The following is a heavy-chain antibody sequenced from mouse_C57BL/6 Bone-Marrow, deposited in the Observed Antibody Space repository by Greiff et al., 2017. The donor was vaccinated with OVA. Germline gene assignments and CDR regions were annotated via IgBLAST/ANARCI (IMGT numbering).Heavy chain of an antibody. CDR3: ARRDYGTLFAY. D-gene: IGHD1-1*01. CDR2: INPNNGGT. V-gene: IGHV1-26*01. CDR1: GYTFTDYY. J-gene: IGHJ3*01. Sequence: EVQLQQSGPELVKPGASVKISCKASGYTFTDYYMNWVKQSHGKSLEWIGDINPNNGGTSYNQKFKGKATLTVDKSSSTAYMELRSLTSEDSAVYYCARRDYGTLFAYWGQGTLVTVSA.